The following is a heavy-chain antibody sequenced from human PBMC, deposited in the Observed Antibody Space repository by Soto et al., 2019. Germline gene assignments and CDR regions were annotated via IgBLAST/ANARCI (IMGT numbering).Heavy chain of an antibody. Sequence: GGSLRLSCAASGFTFSSYWMSWVRQAPGKGLEWVANIKQDGSEKYYVDSVKGRFTISRDNAKNSLYLQMNSLRAEDTAVYYCARPLVGATFSAPGYWGQGTLVTVSS. CDR1: GFTFSSYW. CDR2: IKQDGSEK. CDR3: ARPLVGATFSAPGY. V-gene: IGHV3-7*01. D-gene: IGHD1-26*01. J-gene: IGHJ4*02.